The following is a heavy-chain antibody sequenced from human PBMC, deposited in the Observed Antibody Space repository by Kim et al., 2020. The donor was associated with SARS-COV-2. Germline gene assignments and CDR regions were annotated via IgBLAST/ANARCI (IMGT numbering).Heavy chain of an antibody. J-gene: IGHJ6*02. D-gene: IGHD2-8*02. CDR3: AKGAGTGCYGMDD. Sequence: YPASVKGRFTISRENARNSLYLQMNSLRAGDTAVYFCAKGAGTGCYGMDDWGQGTTVTVSS. V-gene: IGHV3-23*01.